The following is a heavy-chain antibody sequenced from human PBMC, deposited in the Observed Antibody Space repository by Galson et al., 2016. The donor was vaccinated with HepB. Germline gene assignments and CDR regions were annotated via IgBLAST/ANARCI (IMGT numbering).Heavy chain of an antibody. CDR3: ARDKAASYDFWSGYFTQTYGMDV. V-gene: IGHV3-66*02. Sequence: SLRLSCAASAFTVSTNYMSWVRQAPGKGLEWVSVIYSGGSTYYADSVKGRFAISRDNSKNTLYLQMNSLRVEDTAVYYCARDKAASYDFWSGYFTQTYGMDVWGKGTTVTASS. J-gene: IGHJ6*04. CDR1: AFTVSTNY. D-gene: IGHD3-3*01. CDR2: IYSGGST.